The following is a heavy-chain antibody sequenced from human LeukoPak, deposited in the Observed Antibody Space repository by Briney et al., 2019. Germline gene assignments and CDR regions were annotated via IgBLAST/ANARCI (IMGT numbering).Heavy chain of an antibody. CDR1: GYTFTNSP. V-gene: IGHV7-4-1*02. D-gene: IGHD6-19*01. CDR3: ARGGYSRGQGSPFDY. Sequence: ASVKVSCKTSGYTFTNSPIIWVRQAPGQWLECMGWTNTNTGNPTFVQDFTGRFVFSLDTSVSAAYLQISSLKAEDTAVYYCARGGYSRGQGSPFDYWGQGTLVTVSS. CDR2: TNTNTGNP. J-gene: IGHJ4*02.